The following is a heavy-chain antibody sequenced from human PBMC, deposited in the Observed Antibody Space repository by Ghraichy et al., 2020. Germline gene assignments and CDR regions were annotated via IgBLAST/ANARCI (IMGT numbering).Heavy chain of an antibody. Sequence: GGSLRLSCAASGFTFSSYWMSWVRQAPGKGLEWVANIKQDGSEKYYVDSVKGRFTISRDNAKNSLYLQMNSLRAEDTAVYYCARDSYYDFWSGYPEDYWGQGTLVTVSS. CDR3: ARDSYYDFWSGYPEDY. J-gene: IGHJ4*02. D-gene: IGHD3-3*01. V-gene: IGHV3-7*03. CDR2: IKQDGSEK. CDR1: GFTFSSYW.